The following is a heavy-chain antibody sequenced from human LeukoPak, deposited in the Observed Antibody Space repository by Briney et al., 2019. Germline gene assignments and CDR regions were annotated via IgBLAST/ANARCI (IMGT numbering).Heavy chain of an antibody. D-gene: IGHD3-22*01. CDR2: INPNSGGT. CDR1: GYTFTGYY. Sequence: ASVTVSCTASGYTFTGYYMHWVRQAPGQGLEWMGWINPNSGGTNYAQKFQGRVTMTRDTSISTAYMELSRLRSDDTAVYYCARDSRAYYDSSGYYWFDPWGQGTLVTVSS. J-gene: IGHJ5*02. CDR3: ARDSRAYYDSSGYYWFDP. V-gene: IGHV1-2*02.